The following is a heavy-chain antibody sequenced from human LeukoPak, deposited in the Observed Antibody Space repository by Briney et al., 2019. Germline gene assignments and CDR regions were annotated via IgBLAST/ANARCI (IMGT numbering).Heavy chain of an antibody. CDR1: GFTFNNYA. D-gene: IGHD1-26*01. J-gene: IGHJ4*02. Sequence: GGSLRLSCAASGFTFNNYAMSWVRQASGKGLEWVSTVSGSGAIAYYTDSDKGRFTISRDNSKNTLYLQMSSLTAKDTAVYYCAKDRSIGTYYTFDSWGQGTLVTVSS. CDR2: VSGSGAIA. V-gene: IGHV3-23*01. CDR3: AKDRSIGTYYTFDS.